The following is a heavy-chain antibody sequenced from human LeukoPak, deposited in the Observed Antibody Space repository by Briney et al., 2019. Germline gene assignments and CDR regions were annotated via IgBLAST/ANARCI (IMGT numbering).Heavy chain of an antibody. CDR2: INSDGSTT. CDR1: GFTFSSYG. Sequence: GGSLRLSCAASGFTFSSYGMHWVRQAPGKGLVWVSRINSDGSTTAYADSVKGRFTISRDNAKNTLYLQMSSLRAEDTAVYYCARGDAYALNYWGQGTLVTVSS. J-gene: IGHJ4*02. V-gene: IGHV3-74*01. CDR3: ARGDAYALNY. D-gene: IGHD2-2*01.